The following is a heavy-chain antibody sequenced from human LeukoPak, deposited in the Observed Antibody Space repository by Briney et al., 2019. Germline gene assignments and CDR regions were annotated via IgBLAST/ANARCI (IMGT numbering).Heavy chain of an antibody. CDR1: GGSFSGYY. CDR2: INHSGST. D-gene: IGHD3-22*01. CDR3: ARPQYYYDSSGPSDAFDI. J-gene: IGHJ3*02. Sequence: SETLSLTCAVYGGSFSGYYWSWIRQPPGKGLEWNGEINHSGSTNYNPSLKSRVTISVDTSKNQFSLKLSSVTAADTALYYCARPQYYYDSSGPSDAFDIWGQGTMVTVSS. V-gene: IGHV4-34*01.